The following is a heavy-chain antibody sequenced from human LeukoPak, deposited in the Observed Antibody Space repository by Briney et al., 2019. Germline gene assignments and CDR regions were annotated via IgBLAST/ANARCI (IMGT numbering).Heavy chain of an antibody. CDR2: TIGDSGTI. D-gene: IGHD3-3*01. J-gene: IGHJ4*02. Sequence: GGSLRLSCAVSGFTFSDYYMSWFRQAPGKGLEWVLATIGDSGTIYYAHSVKGRFTISRDNAKNPLYLQMNSLRAEDTAVYYCARGRYDDGGDYWGQGTLVTVSS. CDR1: GFTFSDYY. V-gene: IGHV3-11*01. CDR3: ARGRYDDGGDY.